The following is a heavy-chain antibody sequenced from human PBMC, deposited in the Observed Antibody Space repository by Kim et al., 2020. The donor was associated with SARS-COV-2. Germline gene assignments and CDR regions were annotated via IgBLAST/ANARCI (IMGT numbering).Heavy chain of an antibody. J-gene: IGHJ5*02. CDR3: ARGVILYWAGGWFDP. D-gene: IGHD2-8*02. CDR1: GGSISSYY. Sequence: SETLSLTCTVSGGSISSYYWSWIRQPPGKGLEWIGYIYYSGSTNYNPSLKSRVTISVDTSKNQFSLKLSSVTAADTAVYYRARGVILYWAGGWFDPWGQGTLVTVSS. CDR2: IYYSGST. V-gene: IGHV4-59*01.